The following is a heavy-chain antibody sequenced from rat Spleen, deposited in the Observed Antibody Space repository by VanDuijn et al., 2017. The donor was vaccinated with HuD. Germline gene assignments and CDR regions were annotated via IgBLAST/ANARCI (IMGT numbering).Heavy chain of an antibody. Sequence: EVQLVESGGGLVQPGRSLKLSCAASGFTYSNYVMAWVRQAPTKGLEWVASISTGSGIYYRGSVKGRFTISRDNAKSTLYLQMDSLRSEDTATYYCTTGFAYWGHGTLVTVSS. V-gene: IGHV5-27*01. CDR3: TTGFAY. CDR2: ISTGSGI. J-gene: IGHJ3*01. CDR1: GFTYSNYV.